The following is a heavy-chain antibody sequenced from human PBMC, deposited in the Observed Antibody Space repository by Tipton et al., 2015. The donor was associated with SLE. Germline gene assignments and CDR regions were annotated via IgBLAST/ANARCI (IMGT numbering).Heavy chain of an antibody. J-gene: IGHJ4*02. D-gene: IGHD5/OR15-5a*01. V-gene: IGHV4-38-2*02. CDR3: ARDPIVVSTINYFDN. CDR1: GFSIINGYY. CDR2: FYHSGSI. Sequence: TLSLTCTVSGFSIINGYYWGWIRQSPGKGLEWIGSFYHSGSIYYNPSLNSRVTISIDMSKNQFSLDLSSVTAADAAVYFCARDPIVVSTINYFDNWGQGTLVTVSS.